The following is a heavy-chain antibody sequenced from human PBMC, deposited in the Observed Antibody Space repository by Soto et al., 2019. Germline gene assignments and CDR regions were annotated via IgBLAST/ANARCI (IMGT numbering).Heavy chain of an antibody. Sequence: PGGSLRLSCAASGFSFNQYTMNWVRQAPGKGLEWVSSIIGTNGATYYADSVKGRFTISRDNSKNTLYLQMNSLRAEDTAIYFCAKDKRPDGVWDFDYWGQGTLVTVSS. J-gene: IGHJ4*02. CDR2: IIGTNGAT. CDR1: GFSFNQYT. CDR3: AKDKRPDGVWDFDY. V-gene: IGHV3-23*01. D-gene: IGHD4-17*01.